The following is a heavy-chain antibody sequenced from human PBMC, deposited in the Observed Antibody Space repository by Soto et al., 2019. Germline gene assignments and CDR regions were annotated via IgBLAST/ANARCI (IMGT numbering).Heavy chain of an antibody. CDR1: GGTFSSDA. J-gene: IGHJ5*02. Sequence: SVKVSCKASGGTFSSDAISWVRQAPGQGLGWMGGIIPIFGTANYAQKFQGRVTITADESTSTAYMELSSLRSEDTAVYYCESVPSRTTYYYGSGSYYPNWFDPWGQVTLVAVSS. CDR3: ESVPSRTTYYYGSGSYYPNWFDP. D-gene: IGHD3-10*01. CDR2: IIPIFGTA. V-gene: IGHV1-69*13.